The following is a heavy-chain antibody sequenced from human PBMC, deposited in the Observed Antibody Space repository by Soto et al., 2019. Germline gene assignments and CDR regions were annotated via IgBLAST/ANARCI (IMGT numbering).Heavy chain of an antibody. CDR3: ARVDSSSWYSDCYYYYGMDV. Sequence: ASVKVSCKASGYTFTSYGISWVRQAPGQGLEWMGWISAYNGNTNYAQKLQGRVTMTTDTSTSTAYMELRSLRSDDTAVYYCARVDSSSWYSDCYYYYGMDVWGQGTLVTVSS. D-gene: IGHD6-13*01. V-gene: IGHV1-18*04. J-gene: IGHJ6*02. CDR2: ISAYNGNT. CDR1: GYTFTSYG.